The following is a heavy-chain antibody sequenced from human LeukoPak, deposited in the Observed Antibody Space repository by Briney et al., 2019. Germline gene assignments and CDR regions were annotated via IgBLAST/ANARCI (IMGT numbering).Heavy chain of an antibody. Sequence: GWSLRLSCAASGFTFSNYAMSWVRQAPGQWLDWVSAISNNGVNTYYADSVKGRFTISRDNSKNTLYLQMTSLRHEDTAVYYCGEVQTVNKFDYWGRGTLVTVSS. CDR1: GFTFSNYA. D-gene: IGHD1-1*01. CDR3: GEVQTVNKFDY. CDR2: ISNNGVNT. V-gene: IGHV3-23*01. J-gene: IGHJ4*01.